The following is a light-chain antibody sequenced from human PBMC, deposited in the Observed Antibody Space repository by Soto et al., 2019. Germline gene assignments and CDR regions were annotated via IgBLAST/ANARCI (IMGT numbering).Light chain of an antibody. V-gene: IGKV3-15*01. CDR3: QEHASI. Sequence: EIVMTQSPATLSVSPGERATLSCRASQSVSSRLAWYQQKRGQAPRLLIYDASTRATGIPARFSGSGSGTDFTLTISRLEPEDFAVYYCQEHASIFGQGTRLE. CDR2: DAS. CDR1: QSVSSR. J-gene: IGKJ5*01.